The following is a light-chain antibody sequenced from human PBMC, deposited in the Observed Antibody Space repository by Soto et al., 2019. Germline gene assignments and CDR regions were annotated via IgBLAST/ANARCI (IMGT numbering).Light chain of an antibody. Sequence: EIVLTQSPATLPLSPGERATLSCRASQSFSTYLAWYQQTPGQAPRLLIYDTSKRATGIPARFSGSGSGTKFTLPINRLETEDLAMYSCPSRYHWPWTFGQGTKVELK. V-gene: IGKV3-11*01. J-gene: IGKJ1*01. CDR1: QSFSTY. CDR2: DTS. CDR3: PSRYHWPWT.